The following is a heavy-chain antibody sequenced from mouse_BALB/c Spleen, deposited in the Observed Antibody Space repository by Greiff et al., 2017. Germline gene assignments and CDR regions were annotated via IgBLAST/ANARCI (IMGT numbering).Heavy chain of an antibody. J-gene: IGHJ4*01. D-gene: IGHD1-1*01. CDR1: GFTFSSFG. CDR3: ARCYYSIYYYAMDY. Sequence: EVQLVESGGGLVQPGGSRKLSCAASGFTFSSFGMHWVRQAPEKGLEWVAYISSGSSTIYYADTVKGRFTISRDNPKNTLFLQMTSLRSEDTAMYYCARCYYSIYYYAMDYWGQGTSVTVSS. CDR2: ISSGSSTI. V-gene: IGHV5-17*02.